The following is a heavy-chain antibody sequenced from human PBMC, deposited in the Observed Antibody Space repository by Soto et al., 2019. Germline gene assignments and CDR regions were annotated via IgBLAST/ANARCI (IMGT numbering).Heavy chain of an antibody. J-gene: IGHJ6*02. CDR2: IYYSGST. CDR3: ARGVEAKYDFWSGYTPSGNYYGMDV. D-gene: IGHD3-3*01. V-gene: IGHV4-59*01. CDR1: GGSISSYY. Sequence: SETLSLTCTVSGGSISSYYWSWIRQPPGKGLEWIGYIYYSGSTNYNPSLKSRVTISVDTSKNQFSLKLSSVTAADTAVYYCARGVEAKYDFWSGYTPSGNYYGMDVWGQGTTVTVSS.